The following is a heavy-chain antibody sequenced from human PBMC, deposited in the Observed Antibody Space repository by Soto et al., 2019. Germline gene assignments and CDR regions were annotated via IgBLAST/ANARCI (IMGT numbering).Heavy chain of an antibody. D-gene: IGHD1-26*01. CDR2: IIPIFGTA. Sequence: ASVKVSCKASGGTFSSYAISWVRQAPGQGLEWMGGIIPIFGTANYEQKFQGRVTITADESTSTAYMELSSLRSEDTAVYYCARGSVGATDDFDYWGQGTLFTVSS. CDR1: GGTFSSYA. CDR3: ARGSVGATDDFDY. J-gene: IGHJ4*02. V-gene: IGHV1-69*13.